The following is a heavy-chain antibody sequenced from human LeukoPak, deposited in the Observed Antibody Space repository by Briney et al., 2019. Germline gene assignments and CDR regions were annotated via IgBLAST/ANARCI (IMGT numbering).Heavy chain of an antibody. CDR1: GFTFRNYA. D-gene: IGHD2-15*01. CDR2: ISGSGGST. Sequence: PGGSLRLSCAASGFTFRNYAMSWVRQAPGKGLEWVSVISGSGGSTHYSDSVKGRFTVSRDNAKNSLYLQMNSLRAEDTALYYCAKLKGSSSLEAFDIWGQGTMVTVSS. J-gene: IGHJ3*02. CDR3: AKLKGSSSLEAFDI. V-gene: IGHV3-23*01.